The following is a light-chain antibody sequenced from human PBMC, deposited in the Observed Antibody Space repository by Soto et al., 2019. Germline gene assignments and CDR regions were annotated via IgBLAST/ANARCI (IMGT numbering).Light chain of an antibody. CDR2: GAS. V-gene: IGKV3-15*01. CDR3: QQYKNWS. CDR1: QSVRSN. Sequence: EIVVTQSPATLSVSPGERATLSCRASQSVRSNLAWYQQKPAQAPRLLIYGASTRATGIPARFSGSGSGTEFTLTISSLQSEDFAVYYCQQYKNWSFGQGTKVDIK. J-gene: IGKJ1*01.